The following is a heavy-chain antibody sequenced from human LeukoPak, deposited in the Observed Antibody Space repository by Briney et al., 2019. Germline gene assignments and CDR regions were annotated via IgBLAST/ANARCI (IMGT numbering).Heavy chain of an antibody. Sequence: SETLSLTCTVSGGSISNFYWSWLRQPPGKGLEWLGYIYYTGSATYNPSLKSRVTISVDTSKNQFSLKLSSVTAADTAVYYCARARDGYNYGYFDYWGQGTLVTVSS. CDR2: IYYTGSA. CDR1: GGSISNFY. D-gene: IGHD5-24*01. J-gene: IGHJ4*02. V-gene: IGHV4-59*01. CDR3: ARARDGYNYGYFDY.